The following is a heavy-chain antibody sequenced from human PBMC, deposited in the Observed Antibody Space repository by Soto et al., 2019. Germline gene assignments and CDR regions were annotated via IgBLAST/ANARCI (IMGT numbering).Heavy chain of an antibody. J-gene: IGHJ6*02. Sequence: PSETLSLTCTVSGGSISSGGYYWSWIRQHPGKGLEWIGYIYYSGSTYYNPSLKSRVTISVDTSKNQFSLKLSSVTAADTAVYYCARDESYGDYYYGMDVWGQGTTVPVSS. D-gene: IGHD4-17*01. CDR2: IYYSGST. CDR1: GGSISSGGYY. CDR3: ARDESYGDYYYGMDV. V-gene: IGHV4-31*03.